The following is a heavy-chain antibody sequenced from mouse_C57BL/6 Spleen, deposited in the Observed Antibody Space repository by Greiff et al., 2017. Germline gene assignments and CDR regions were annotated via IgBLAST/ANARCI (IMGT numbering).Heavy chain of an antibody. V-gene: IGHV1-82*01. D-gene: IGHD1-1*01. Sequence: VKLVESGPALVKPGASVQISCKASGYAFSSSWMNWVKQRPGKGLEWIGRIYPGDGDPNYNGKLKGKATLTADKSSSTAYMQLSSLTSDDSAVYFCARYPYGSPDFDYGGQGTTLTVSS. CDR3: ARYPYGSPDFDY. CDR1: GYAFSSSW. CDR2: IYPGDGDP. J-gene: IGHJ2*01.